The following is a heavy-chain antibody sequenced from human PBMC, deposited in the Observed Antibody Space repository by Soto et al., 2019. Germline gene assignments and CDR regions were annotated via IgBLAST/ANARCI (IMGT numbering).Heavy chain of an antibody. Sequence: QVQLVQSGAEVKKPGASVKVSCKASGDTFTDYYIHWVRQAPGQGLEWMGTVNPSGGHTTYAQHFLGRMTMTRDTSTSTRYMELTSLTSEDTAVYYCARGGHVVVVTAALDYWGQGTQVTVSS. CDR2: VNPSGGHT. CDR1: GDTFTDYY. V-gene: IGHV1-46*01. J-gene: IGHJ4*02. CDR3: ARGGHVVVVTAALDY. D-gene: IGHD2-21*02.